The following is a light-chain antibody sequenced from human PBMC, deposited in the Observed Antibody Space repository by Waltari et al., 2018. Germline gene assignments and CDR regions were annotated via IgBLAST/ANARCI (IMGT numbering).Light chain of an antibody. CDR3: QQYYSTPFS. CDR2: WAS. J-gene: IGKJ3*01. CDR1: QSLLYSSNNKNY. Sequence: DIVMTQSPDSLAVSLGARATINCRSSQSLLYSSNNKNYLAWYQHKPGQPPKLLIYWASTRESGVPDRFSGSGSGTDFTLTISSLQAEDVAVYYCQQYYSTPFSFGPGTKVEIK. V-gene: IGKV4-1*01.